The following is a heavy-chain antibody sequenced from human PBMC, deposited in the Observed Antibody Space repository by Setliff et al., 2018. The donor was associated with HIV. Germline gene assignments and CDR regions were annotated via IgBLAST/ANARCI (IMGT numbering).Heavy chain of an antibody. CDR1: GGSFSGYY. D-gene: IGHD3-10*01. CDR3: ARSHYGMMGNWYFDL. Sequence: SETLSLTCAVYGGSFSGYYWSWIRQPPGKGLEWIGEINHSGSTNYNPSLKSRVTISVDTSKNQFSLKLSSVTAADTAVYYCARSHYGMMGNWYFDLWGRGTLVTVSS. CDR2: INHSGST. V-gene: IGHV4-34*01. J-gene: IGHJ2*01.